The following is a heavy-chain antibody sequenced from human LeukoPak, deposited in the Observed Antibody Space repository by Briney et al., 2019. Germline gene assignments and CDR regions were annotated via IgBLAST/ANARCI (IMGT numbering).Heavy chain of an antibody. Sequence: PSQTLSLTCTVSGGSISSGSYYWSWIRQPAGKGLEWIGRIYTSGSTNYNPSLKSRVTISVDTSKNQFSLKLSSVTAADTAVYYCAREGPPLDYWGQGTLVTVSS. CDR3: AREGPPLDY. J-gene: IGHJ4*02. CDR2: IYTSGST. V-gene: IGHV4-61*02. CDR1: GGSISSGSYY.